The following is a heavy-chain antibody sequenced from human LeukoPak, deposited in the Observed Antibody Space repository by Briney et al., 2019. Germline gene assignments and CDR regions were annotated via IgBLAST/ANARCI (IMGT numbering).Heavy chain of an antibody. J-gene: IGHJ5*02. Sequence: ASVKVSCKASGYTFTSYYMHWVRQAPGQGLEWMGIINPSGGSTSYAQKFQGRVTMTRDTSTSTVYMELSSLRSDDTAVYYCARDALRNRHWGAWFDPWGQGTLVTVSS. CDR2: INPSGGST. CDR1: GYTFTSYY. V-gene: IGHV1-46*01. CDR3: ARDALRNRHWGAWFDP. D-gene: IGHD7-27*01.